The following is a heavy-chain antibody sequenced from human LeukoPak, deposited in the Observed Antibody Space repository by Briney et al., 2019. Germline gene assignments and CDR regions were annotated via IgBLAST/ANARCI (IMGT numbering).Heavy chain of an antibody. CDR1: GFTFDDYA. Sequence: GGSLRLSCAVSGFTFDDYAMHWVRQVPGKGLEWVSGINWNSDSIGYADSVKGRFTISRDNSKNTLYLQMNSLRAEDTALYYCAKTGSWGSSNYYFDYWGQGTLVTVSS. D-gene: IGHD2-15*01. CDR3: AKTGSWGSSNYYFDY. CDR2: INWNSDSI. J-gene: IGHJ4*02. V-gene: IGHV3-9*01.